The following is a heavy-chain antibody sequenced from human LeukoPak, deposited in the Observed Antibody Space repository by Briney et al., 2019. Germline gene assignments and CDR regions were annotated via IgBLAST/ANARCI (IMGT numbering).Heavy chain of an antibody. CDR1: GYSCTRYY. V-gene: IGHV1-2*06. CDR3: ARDPDNYYNDSSGSRHDY. J-gene: IGHJ4*02. D-gene: IGHD3-22*01. Sequence: ASVRVSCKAAGYSCTRYYMHWVRRGPGQGLEWLGRINPNSGGTNYAQKFQGRVTMTRDTSISTAYMELSRLRSDDTAVYYCARDPDNYYNDSSGSRHDYWGQGTLVTVSS. CDR2: INPNSGGT.